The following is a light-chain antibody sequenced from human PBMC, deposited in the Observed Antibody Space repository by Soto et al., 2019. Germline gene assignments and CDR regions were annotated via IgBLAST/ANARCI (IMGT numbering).Light chain of an antibody. V-gene: IGKV1-5*03. J-gene: IGKJ1*01. CDR1: QTIIKW. Sequence: HMILSPTTLSGSVGDRVTITXRASQTIIKWLSWYQQKPGXAPKXXXDKXSTLTRGGPSRFSGSGSGTEFTLTICSLQPDDFATNYCQHYNSHPDPFGQGSKV. CDR3: QHYNSHPDP. CDR2: KXS.